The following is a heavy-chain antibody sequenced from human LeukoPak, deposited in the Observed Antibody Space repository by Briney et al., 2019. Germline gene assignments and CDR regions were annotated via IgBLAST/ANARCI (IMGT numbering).Heavy chain of an antibody. J-gene: IGHJ4*02. CDR3: ARDMELRYFDWLPSEGCFDY. D-gene: IGHD3-9*01. V-gene: IGHV3-48*04. CDR2: ISSSSSTI. Sequence: GGSLRLSCAASGFTFSSYSMNWVRQAPGKGLEWVSYISSSSSTIYYADSVKGRFTISRDNAKNSLYLQMNSLRAEDTAVYYWARDMELRYFDWLPSEGCFDYWGQGTVVTVSS. CDR1: GFTFSSYS.